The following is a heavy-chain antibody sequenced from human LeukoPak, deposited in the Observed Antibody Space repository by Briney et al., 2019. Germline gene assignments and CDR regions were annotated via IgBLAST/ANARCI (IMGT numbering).Heavy chain of an antibody. CDR1: GGSISSGGYY. D-gene: IGHD3-16*01. CDR2: IYYSGST. Sequence: PSETLSLTCTVSGGSISSGGYYWSWIRQHPGKGLEWIGYIYYSGSTYYNPSLKSRVTISVDTSKNQFSLKLSSVTAADTAVYYCARASSTFYYGMDVWGQGTTVTASS. V-gene: IGHV4-31*03. J-gene: IGHJ6*02. CDR3: ARASSTFYYGMDV.